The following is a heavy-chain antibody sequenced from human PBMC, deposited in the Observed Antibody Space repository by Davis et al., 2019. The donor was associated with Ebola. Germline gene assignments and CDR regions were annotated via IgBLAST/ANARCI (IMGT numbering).Heavy chain of an antibody. CDR1: GNSFTSFW. D-gene: IGHD5-24*01. CDR3: ATLRRAITGFDDGYDI. V-gene: IGHV5-51*01. J-gene: IGHJ3*02. Sequence: KVSCKGSGNSFTSFWIGWVRQMPGKGLEWMGLIYTGDSDTRYSPSFRGQVTISADNSIKTAFLQWSSLKASDTAIYYCATLRRAITGFDDGYDIWGQGTMVTVSS. CDR2: IYTGDSDT.